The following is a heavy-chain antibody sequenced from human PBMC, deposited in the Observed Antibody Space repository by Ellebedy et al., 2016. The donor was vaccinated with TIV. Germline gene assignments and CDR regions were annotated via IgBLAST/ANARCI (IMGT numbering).Heavy chain of an antibody. V-gene: IGHV3-11*03. J-gene: IGHJ3*02. Sequence: GESLKISCAASGFTFSDYYMSWIRQAPGKGLEWVSYISSSSSYTNYADSVKGRFTISRDNAKNSLYLQMNSLRAEDTAVYYCARHDSSDAFDIWGQGTMVTVSS. CDR1: GFTFSDYY. D-gene: IGHD3-22*01. CDR2: ISSSSSYT. CDR3: ARHDSSDAFDI.